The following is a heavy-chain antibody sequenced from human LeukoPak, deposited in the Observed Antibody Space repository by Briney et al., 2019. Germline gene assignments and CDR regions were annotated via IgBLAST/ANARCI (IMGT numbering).Heavy chain of an antibody. D-gene: IGHD3-10*01. J-gene: IGHJ4*02. CDR1: GFTFSSYA. V-gene: IGHV3-23*01. CDR3: ATGVREVKGPFDY. Sequence: GGSLRLSCAASGFTFSSYAMSWVRQAPGKGLEWVSAISGSGGSTYYADSVKGRFTISRDNSKNTLYLQMNSLRAEDTAVYYCATGVREVKGPFDYWGQGTLVTVSS. CDR2: ISGSGGST.